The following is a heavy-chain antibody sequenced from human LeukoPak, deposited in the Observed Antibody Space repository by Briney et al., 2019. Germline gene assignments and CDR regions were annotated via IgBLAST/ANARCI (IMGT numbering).Heavy chain of an antibody. CDR3: AKTIAAAGTRPDAFDI. CDR2: ISYDGSNK. Sequence: GGSLRLSCAASGFTFSSYGMHWVRQAPGKGLEWVAVISYDGSNKYYADSVKGRFTISRDNSKNTLYLQMNGLRAEDTAVYYCAKTIAAAGTRPDAFDIWGQGTMVTVSS. J-gene: IGHJ3*02. D-gene: IGHD6-13*01. V-gene: IGHV3-30*18. CDR1: GFTFSSYG.